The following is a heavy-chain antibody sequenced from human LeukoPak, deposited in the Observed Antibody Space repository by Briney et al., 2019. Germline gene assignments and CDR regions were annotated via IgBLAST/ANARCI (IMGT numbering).Heavy chain of an antibody. CDR3: ARDSPYCSGGSCYVDYYYYMDV. CDR2: IIPIFGTA. V-gene: IGHV1-69*06. CDR1: GGTFSSYA. D-gene: IGHD2-15*01. Sequence: SVKVSCKASGGTFSSYAISWVRQAPGQGLEWMGGIIPIFGTANYAQKFQGRVTITADKSTSTAYMELRSLRSEDTAVYYCARDSPYCSGGSCYVDYYYYMDVWGKGTTVTVSS. J-gene: IGHJ6*03.